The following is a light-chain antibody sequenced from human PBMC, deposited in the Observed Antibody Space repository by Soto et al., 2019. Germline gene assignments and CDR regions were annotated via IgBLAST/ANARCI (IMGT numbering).Light chain of an antibody. Sequence: SVLTQSPGTLSLSPGESATLSCRASQSVSSTYLAWYQQKPGQAPRLLIYAASTRAAGIPDRFSGSRSATDFTLTISRLEPEDFAAYYCQQYGGSPLYRFDQGTRLEIK. CDR3: QQYGGSPLYR. CDR2: AAS. V-gene: IGKV3-20*01. J-gene: IGKJ2*03. CDR1: QSVSSTY.